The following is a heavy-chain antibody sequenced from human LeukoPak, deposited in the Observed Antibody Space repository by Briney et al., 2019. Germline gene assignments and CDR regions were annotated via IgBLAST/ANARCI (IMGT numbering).Heavy chain of an antibody. V-gene: IGHV4-59*08. Sequence: PSETLSLTCTVSGGSISTYYWSWIRQPPGKGLEWLGYIYYSGSTNYNPSLKSRVTISVNTSKNQFSLKLSSVTAADTAVYYCARVGWNDSPLYYFDYWGQGTLVTVSS. CDR2: IYYSGST. J-gene: IGHJ4*02. CDR1: GGSISTYY. CDR3: ARVGWNDSPLYYFDY. D-gene: IGHD1-1*01.